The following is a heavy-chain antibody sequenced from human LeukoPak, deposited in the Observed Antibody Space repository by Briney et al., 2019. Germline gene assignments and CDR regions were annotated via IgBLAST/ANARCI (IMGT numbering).Heavy chain of an antibody. J-gene: IGHJ4*02. CDR3: ARDHSSSWFDY. CDR1: GFSLSTSGMR. V-gene: IGHV2-70*04. D-gene: IGHD6-13*01. Sequence: ESGPTLVNPTQTLTLTCTFSGFSLSTSGMRVSWIRQPPGKALEWLARIDWDDDKFYSTSLRTRLTISKDTSKNQVVLTMTNMDPVDTATYYCARDHSSSWFDYWGQGTLVTVSS. CDR2: IDWDDDK.